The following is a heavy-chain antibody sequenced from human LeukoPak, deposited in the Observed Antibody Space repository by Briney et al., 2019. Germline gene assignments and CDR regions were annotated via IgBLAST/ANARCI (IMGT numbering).Heavy chain of an antibody. CDR2: IYYSGST. Sequence: SETLSLTCTVSGASISSYYWSWIRQPPGRGLEWIGYIYYSGSTNYNLSLKSRVTISVDSSKNQFSLKLSSVTAADTAVYYCARVGVGYFDSSGYYRPDSFDIWGQGTMVTVSS. V-gene: IGHV4-59*01. J-gene: IGHJ3*02. CDR3: ARVGVGYFDSSGYYRPDSFDI. CDR1: GASISSYY. D-gene: IGHD3-22*01.